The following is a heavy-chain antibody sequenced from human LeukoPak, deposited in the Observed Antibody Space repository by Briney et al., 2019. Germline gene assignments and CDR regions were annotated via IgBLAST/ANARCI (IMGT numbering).Heavy chain of an antibody. CDR1: GYTFTSYY. CDR3: ARDFSSFQSVINPGDY. CDR2: ISPSGGST. V-gene: IGHV1-46*01. D-gene: IGHD2-21*01. J-gene: IGHJ4*02. Sequence: ASVKVSCKASGYTFTSYYMHWVRQAPGQGLEWMGIISPSGGSTSYAQKFQGRVTMTGDMSTSTVYMELSSLRSEDTAVYYCARDFSSFQSVINPGDYWGQGTLVTVSS.